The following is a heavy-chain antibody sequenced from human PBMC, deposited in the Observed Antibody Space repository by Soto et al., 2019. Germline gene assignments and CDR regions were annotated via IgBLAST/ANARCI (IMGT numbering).Heavy chain of an antibody. Sequence: SVKVSCKASGGTFSSYAISWVRQAPGQGLEWMGGIIPIFGTANYAQKFQGRVTITADESTSTAYMELSSLRSEDTAVYYCARGPRMVRGVYNWFDPWGQGTLVTVSS. CDR3: ARGPRMVRGVYNWFDP. CDR1: GGTFSSYA. CDR2: IIPIFGTA. J-gene: IGHJ5*02. V-gene: IGHV1-69*13. D-gene: IGHD3-10*01.